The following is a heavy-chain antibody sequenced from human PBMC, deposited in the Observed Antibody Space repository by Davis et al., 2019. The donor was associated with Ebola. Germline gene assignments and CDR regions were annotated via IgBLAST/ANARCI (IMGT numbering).Heavy chain of an antibody. Sequence: GESLKISCEGSGYSFTNDWIGWVRQVPGKGLEWMGIIYPDDSDTRYSPSFQGQVTISADKSITTAYLQWTSLKASDTAIYYCAKRGADYRGSGTTWFDPWGQGTLVTVSS. V-gene: IGHV5-51*01. CDR2: IYPDDSDT. CDR3: AKRGADYRGSGTTWFDP. CDR1: GYSFTNDW. J-gene: IGHJ5*02. D-gene: IGHD3-10*01.